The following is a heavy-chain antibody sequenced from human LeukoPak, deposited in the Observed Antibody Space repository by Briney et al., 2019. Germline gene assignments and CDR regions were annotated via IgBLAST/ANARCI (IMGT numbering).Heavy chain of an antibody. D-gene: IGHD3-9*01. CDR2: IGASGGST. J-gene: IGHJ4*02. Sequence: GGSLRLSCATSGFIFSSYAMSWVRQAPGKGLEWVSGIGASGGSTYYADSVKGRFTISRDNSKNTLYLQMNSLRTEDTAVYYCAKAEGYDILTGLDYWGQGTLVTVSS. CDR1: GFIFSSYA. V-gene: IGHV3-23*01. CDR3: AKAEGYDILTGLDY.